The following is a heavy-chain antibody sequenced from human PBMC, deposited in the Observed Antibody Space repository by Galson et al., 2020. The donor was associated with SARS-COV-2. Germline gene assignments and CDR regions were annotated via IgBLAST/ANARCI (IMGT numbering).Heavy chain of an antibody. D-gene: IGHD3-10*01. CDR2: ISYDGDTI. V-gene: IGHV3-30*01. J-gene: IGHJ4*02. CDR3: ARGRVKEFIDSTGVYVPLDF. CDR1: GFTLTSNS. Sequence: GGSLRLSCAASGFTLTSNSMHWVRRTPGKGLQWVAVISYDGDTIFYEDSVRGRFTISRDTSNNILYLHMTNLRREDTAIYACARGRVKEFIDSTGVYVPLDFWGQGVLVAVSS.